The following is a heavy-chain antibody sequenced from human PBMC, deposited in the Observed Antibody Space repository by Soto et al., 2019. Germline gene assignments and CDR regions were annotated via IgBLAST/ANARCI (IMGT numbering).Heavy chain of an antibody. V-gene: IGHV4-4*02. Sequence: SETLSLTCAVSSGSISSSNWLSWVRQPPGKGLEWIGEIYHSGSTNYNPSLKSRVTISVDKSKNQFSLKLSSVTAADTAVYYCARTVVPAASATYYYYYYMDVWGKGTTVTVSS. CDR2: IYHSGST. CDR1: SGSISSSNW. J-gene: IGHJ6*03. D-gene: IGHD2-2*01. CDR3: ARTVVPAASATYYYYYYMDV.